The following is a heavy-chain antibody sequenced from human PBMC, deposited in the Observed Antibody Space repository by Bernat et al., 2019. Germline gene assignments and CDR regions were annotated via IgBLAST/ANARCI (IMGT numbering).Heavy chain of an antibody. CDR2: INHYGGT. CDR3: TRHAAGGYYSDF. V-gene: IGHV4-34*01. CDR1: GGSLSGHN. Sequence: QVQLQQWGAGLLKPSETLSLTCSVYGGSLSGHNWSWIRQTPWKGLEWIGEINHYGGTNYNPSLKSRGTISVDTSKNQFSLRLSSVTVADTALYYCTRHAAGGYYSDFWGQGSLVTVSS. D-gene: IGHD6-25*01. J-gene: IGHJ4*02.